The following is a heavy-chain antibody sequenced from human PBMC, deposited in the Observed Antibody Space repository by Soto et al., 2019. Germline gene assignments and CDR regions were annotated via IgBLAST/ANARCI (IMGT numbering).Heavy chain of an antibody. Sequence: GGSLRLSCAASGFTFSSYEMNWVRQAPGKGLEWVSYISSSGSTIYYADSVKGRFTISRDNAKNSLYLQMDSLRAEDTAVYYCARVGLSSGWYKVAYYGMDVWGQGTTVTVSS. V-gene: IGHV3-48*03. D-gene: IGHD6-19*01. CDR3: ARVGLSSGWYKVAYYGMDV. J-gene: IGHJ6*02. CDR2: ISSSGSTI. CDR1: GFTFSSYE.